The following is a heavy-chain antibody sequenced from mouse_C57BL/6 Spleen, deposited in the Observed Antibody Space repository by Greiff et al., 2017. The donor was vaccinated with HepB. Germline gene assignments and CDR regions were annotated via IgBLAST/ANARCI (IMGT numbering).Heavy chain of an antibody. J-gene: IGHJ1*03. CDR1: GYTFTDYN. D-gene: IGHD4-1*01. Sequence: EVQLKQSGPELVKPGASVKIPCKASGYTFTDYNMDWVKQSHGKSLEWIGDINPNNGGTIYNQKFKGKATLTVDKSSSTAYMELRSLTSEDTAVYYCALLTGVDWYFDVWGTGTTVTVSS. CDR2: INPNNGGT. CDR3: ALLTGVDWYFDV. V-gene: IGHV1-18*01.